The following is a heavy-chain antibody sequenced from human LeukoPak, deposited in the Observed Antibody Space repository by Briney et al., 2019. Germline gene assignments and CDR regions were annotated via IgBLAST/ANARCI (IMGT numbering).Heavy chain of an antibody. J-gene: IGHJ4*02. CDR2: ISYDGSNK. Sequence: PGGSLRLSCAASGFTFSSYWMSWVRQAPGKGLEWVAVISYDGSNKYYADSVKGRFTISRDNSKNTLYLQLNSLRAEDTAVYYCARDGPELWVVPAAGFDYWGQGTLVTVSS. CDR3: ARDGPELWVVPAAGFDY. D-gene: IGHD2-2*01. V-gene: IGHV3-30-3*01. CDR1: GFTFSSYW.